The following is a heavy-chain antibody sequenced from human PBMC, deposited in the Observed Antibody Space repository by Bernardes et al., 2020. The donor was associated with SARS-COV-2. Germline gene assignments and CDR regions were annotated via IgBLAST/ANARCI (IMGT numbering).Heavy chain of an antibody. D-gene: IGHD3-10*01. CDR2: IYWDDDK. V-gene: IGHV2-5*02. CDR1: GFSLSTSGVG. J-gene: IGHJ6*02. Sequence: SVPTLVKPTQTLTLTCTFSGFSLSTSGVGVGWIRQPPGKALEWLALIYWDDDKRYSPSLKSRLTITKDTSKNQVVLTMTNMDPVDTATYYFAHSSMDDWVRGRYYGMDVWGQGTTVTVSS. CDR3: AHSSMDDWVRGRYYGMDV.